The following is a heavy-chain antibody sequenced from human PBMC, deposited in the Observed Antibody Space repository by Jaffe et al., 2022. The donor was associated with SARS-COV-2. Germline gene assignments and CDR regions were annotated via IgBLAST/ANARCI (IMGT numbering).Heavy chain of an antibody. D-gene: IGHD3-10*01. V-gene: IGHV3-74*01. J-gene: IGHJ3*01. CDR2: INPERSVT. CDR1: GFTFNSYW. Sequence: EVQLVESGGNLVQPGRSLRLSCATSGFTFNSYWMHWVRQVPGKGLVWVSRINPERSVTNYTDSVKGRFTISRDNAKNMLFLQMDSLRAEDTAIYYCARGSIKAFDVWGQGTMVTVSS. CDR3: ARGSIKAFDV.